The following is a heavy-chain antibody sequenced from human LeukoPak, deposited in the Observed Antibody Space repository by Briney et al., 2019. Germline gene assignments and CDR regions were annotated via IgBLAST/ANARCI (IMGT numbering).Heavy chain of an antibody. CDR1: GFIFSKYW. CDR2: INVSGGST. Sequence: GGSLGLSCVASGFIFSKYWMTWVRQAPGKGLEWVSGINVSGGSTFYADSVRGRFTISRDNSKNTLYLQMNSLRAEDTAVYYCAKDQYCTSTSCYVGYWGQGTLVTVSS. CDR3: AKDQYCTSTSCYVGY. V-gene: IGHV3-23*01. J-gene: IGHJ4*02. D-gene: IGHD2-2*01.